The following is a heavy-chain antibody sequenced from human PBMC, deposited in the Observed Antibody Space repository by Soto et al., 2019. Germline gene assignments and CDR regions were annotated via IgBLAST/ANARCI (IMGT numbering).Heavy chain of an antibody. J-gene: IGHJ4*02. V-gene: IGHV3-64D*08. CDR3: AKDRTSRTRAFDS. CDR1: GFNFNDFA. Sequence: GGSLRLSCLASGFNFNDFAMHWVRQAPNKGLEYVSAITSNGGSTYYADSVEGRFTISRDNSKNTLYLQMSGLRVEDTAVYYCAKDRTSRTRAFDSWGQGTLVTVSS. CDR2: ITSNGGST.